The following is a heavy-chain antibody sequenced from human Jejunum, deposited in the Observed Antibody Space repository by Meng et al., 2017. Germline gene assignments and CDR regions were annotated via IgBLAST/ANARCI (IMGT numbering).Heavy chain of an antibody. J-gene: IGHJ4*02. CDR1: GDFTSSSDR. V-gene: IGHV4-4*02. CDR2: VWHSGAT. CDR3: ARGVLERYFDY. Sequence: HVPRQGSGPGLVKPSGTLSLTCAVSGDFTSSSDRWTWVRQAPGRGLEWIGEVWHSGATYYNPSLESRLTISIDTSNNRFSLELSSATAADTAVYYCARGVLERYFDYWGQGALVTVSS. D-gene: IGHD3-10*01.